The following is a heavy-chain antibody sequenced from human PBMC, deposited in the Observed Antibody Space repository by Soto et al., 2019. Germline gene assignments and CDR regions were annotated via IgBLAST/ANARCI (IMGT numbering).Heavy chain of an antibody. J-gene: IGHJ4*02. Sequence: GGSLRLSCAASGFTSSSYWMNWVRQAPGKGLEWVANIKQDGSEKYYVDSVKGRFTISRDNAKNSLYLQMSSLRAEDTAVYYCARESYPYYDFWSGFYMPRELDYWGQGTLVTVSS. CDR2: IKQDGSEK. CDR3: ARESYPYYDFWSGFYMPRELDY. D-gene: IGHD3-3*01. CDR1: GFTSSSYW. V-gene: IGHV3-7*01.